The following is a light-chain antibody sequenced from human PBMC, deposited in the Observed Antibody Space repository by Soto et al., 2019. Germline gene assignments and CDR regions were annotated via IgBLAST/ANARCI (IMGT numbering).Light chain of an antibody. CDR1: QSVSSNY. J-gene: IGKJ5*01. Sequence: EIVLTQSPGTLSLSPGERATLYCRASQSVSSNYLAWHQQKPGQAPRRLIYGASSRATGIPDRFSGSGSGTDFTLTISRLEPEDFAVYYCQQYGSSPITFGQGTRLEIK. V-gene: IGKV3-20*01. CDR2: GAS. CDR3: QQYGSSPIT.